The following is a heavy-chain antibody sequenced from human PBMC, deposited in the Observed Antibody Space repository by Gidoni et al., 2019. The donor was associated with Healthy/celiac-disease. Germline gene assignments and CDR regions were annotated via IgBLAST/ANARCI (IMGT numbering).Heavy chain of an antibody. V-gene: IGHV3-21*02. D-gene: IGHD3-10*01. CDR3: ARVTGYYGSGSYPY. CDR2: ISSGSSYI. Sequence: EVQLVESGGGLVKPGGSLRLSCAASGFTFSSYSMNWVRQAPGKGLEWVSSISSGSSYIYYADSVKCRFTISRDNAKNSLYLQMDSLRAEDTAVYYCARVTGYYGSGSYPYWGQGTLVTVSS. CDR1: GFTFSSYS. J-gene: IGHJ4*02.